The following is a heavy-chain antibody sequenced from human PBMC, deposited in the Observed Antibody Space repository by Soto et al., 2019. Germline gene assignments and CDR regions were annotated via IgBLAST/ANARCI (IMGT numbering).Heavy chain of an antibody. CDR1: GGSIDSGDYY. D-gene: IGHD3-3*01. CDR2: ISASGVT. V-gene: IGHV4-39*02. CDR3: VRAFRCLEWITFRH. J-gene: IGHJ4*02. Sequence: QLQLQESGPGLVKPSETLSLTCTVSGGSIDSGDYYWGWVRQSPGKGLEWIGSISASGVTSYNPSLQNRITMSVDSSMTHFSLRLTPGTAADAAVYFCVRAFRCLEWITFRHWGQGTQVTVSS.